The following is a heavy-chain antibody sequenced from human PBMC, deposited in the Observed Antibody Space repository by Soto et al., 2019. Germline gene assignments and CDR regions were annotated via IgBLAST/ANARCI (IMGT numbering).Heavy chain of an antibody. V-gene: IGHV1-18*04. Sequence: GASVKASCKASGYTFTSYGISWVRQAPGQGLEWMGWISAYNGNTNYAQKLQGRVTMTTDTSTSTSYMELRSLRSADTAVYYCARDAVSYSNYQNAYYYYYGMDVWRQGTTVTVSS. CDR2: ISAYNGNT. CDR3: ARDAVSYSNYQNAYYYYYGMDV. D-gene: IGHD4-4*01. J-gene: IGHJ6*02. CDR1: GYTFTSYG.